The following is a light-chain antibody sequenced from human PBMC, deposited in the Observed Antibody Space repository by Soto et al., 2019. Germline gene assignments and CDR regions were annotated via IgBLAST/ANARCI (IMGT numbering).Light chain of an antibody. CDR1: QTVIHNH. CDR2: GAS. Sequence: EIVLTHSPDTLSLSPWERARLSFMSSQTVIHNHLAWHQQKPGQTPRLLVYGASSRATGIPDRFSGSGSGTDFTLTISRLEPEDFAVYYCQQHGTSPITFGQGTRLEIK. CDR3: QQHGTSPIT. V-gene: IGKV3-20*01. J-gene: IGKJ5*01.